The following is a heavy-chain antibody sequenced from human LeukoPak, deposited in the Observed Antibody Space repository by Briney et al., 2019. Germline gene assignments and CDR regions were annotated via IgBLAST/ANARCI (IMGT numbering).Heavy chain of an antibody. V-gene: IGHV1-46*01. D-gene: IGHD3-16*02. Sequence: GASVKVSCKASGYTFTNYYIHWVRQAPGQGLECMGIINPSGGSTSYAQKFQGRVTMTRDMSTSTVYMELSSLRSEDTAVYYCAREVLYDYVWGSYRSHLWAFDYWGQGTLVTVSS. J-gene: IGHJ4*02. CDR2: INPSGGST. CDR1: GYTFTNYY. CDR3: AREVLYDYVWGSYRSHLWAFDY.